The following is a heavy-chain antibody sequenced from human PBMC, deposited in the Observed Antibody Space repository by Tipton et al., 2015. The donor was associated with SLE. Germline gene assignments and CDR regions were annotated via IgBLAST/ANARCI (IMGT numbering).Heavy chain of an antibody. CDR3: ARWNWSGYHGSFDI. CDR1: GGSISSSTNY. V-gene: IGHV4-39*01. J-gene: IGHJ3*02. Sequence: TLSLTCTVSGGSISSSTNYWGWIRQPPGKGLEWIGSIYYSGSTYYNPSLRSRLTISLDTSRNQFLLNLNSVTAADTAVYYCARWNWSGYHGSFDIWGQGTIVTVSS. CDR2: IYYSGST. D-gene: IGHD3-3*01.